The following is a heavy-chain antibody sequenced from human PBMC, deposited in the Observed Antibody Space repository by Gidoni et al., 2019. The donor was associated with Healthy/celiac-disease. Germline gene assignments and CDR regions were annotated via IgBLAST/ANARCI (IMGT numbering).Heavy chain of an antibody. CDR3: ARGLIVATIPYYYYYMDV. CDR1: GDSVASTSAA. CDR2: TYYRSKWYN. J-gene: IGHJ6*03. D-gene: IGHD5-12*01. V-gene: IGHV6-1*01. Sequence: QVQLQQSGPGLVKPSQTLSLTCALPGDSVASTSAAWNWIRQSPSRCLEWLGRTYYRSKWYNDYAVSVKSRIPLNPDTSTNQCSLQLNSVTPEDTAVYYCARGLIVATIPYYYYYMDVWGKGTTVTVSS.